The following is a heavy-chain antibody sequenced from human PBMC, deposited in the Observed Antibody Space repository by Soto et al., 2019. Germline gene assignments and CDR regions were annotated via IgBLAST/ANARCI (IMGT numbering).Heavy chain of an antibody. CDR1: GGSISSSSYY. CDR2: IYYSGST. J-gene: IGHJ4*02. CDR3: ASLGMGGGFDY. Sequence: QLQLQESGPGLVKPSETLSLTCTVSGGSISSSSYYWGWIRQPPGKGLEWIGSIYYSGSTYYNPSLKSRVTISVDTSKNQFSLKLSSVTAADTAVYYCASLGMGGGFDYWGQGTLVTVSS. V-gene: IGHV4-39*01. D-gene: IGHD7-27*01.